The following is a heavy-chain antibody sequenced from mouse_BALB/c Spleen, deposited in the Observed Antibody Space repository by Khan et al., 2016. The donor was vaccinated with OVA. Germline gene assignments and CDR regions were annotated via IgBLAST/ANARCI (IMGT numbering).Heavy chain of an antibody. J-gene: IGHJ2*01. CDR3: ARMARK. Sequence: VQLQQSEAELVKPGATVKLSCTASGLNINDTYMHWLKQCPEQGLEWIGRIDPPNGTTYYDSKFQGKATITADTASNTAYLQLSSLTAEDTAVYYCARMARKWGQGTTLTVSS. CDR2: IDPPNGTT. CDR1: GLNINDTY. V-gene: IGHV14-3*02.